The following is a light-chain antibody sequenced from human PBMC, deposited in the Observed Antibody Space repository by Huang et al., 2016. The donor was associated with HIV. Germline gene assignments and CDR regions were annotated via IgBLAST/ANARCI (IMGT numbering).Light chain of an antibody. CDR1: QRVSNN. V-gene: IGKV3-15*01. CDR3: QQYNNRYT. CDR2: GAS. J-gene: IGKJ2*01. Sequence: EIVMTQSPATLSVSPGERATLSCRASQRVSNNLAWYQQKHGQAPRLLMYGASTRATGIPARFSGSGSGTEFTLTISSLQSEDFALYYCQQYNNRYTFGQGTKLEI.